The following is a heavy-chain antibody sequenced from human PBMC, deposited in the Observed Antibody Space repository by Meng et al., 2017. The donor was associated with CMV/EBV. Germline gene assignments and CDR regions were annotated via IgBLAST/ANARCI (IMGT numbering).Heavy chain of an antibody. Sequence: SETLSLTRTVSGGSISSSSYYWGWIRQPPGKGLEWIGSIYYSGSTYYNPSLKSRVTISVDTSKNQFSLKLSSVTAADTAVYYCARIIVTVYDFWCNQREYFDLWGRGTLVTVSS. D-gene: IGHD3-3*01. CDR3: ARIIVTVYDFWCNQREYFDL. J-gene: IGHJ2*01. V-gene: IGHV4-39*01. CDR1: GGSISSSSYY. CDR2: IYYSGST.